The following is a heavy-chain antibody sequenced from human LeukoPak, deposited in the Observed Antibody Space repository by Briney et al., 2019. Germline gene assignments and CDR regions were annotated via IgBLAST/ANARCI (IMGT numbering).Heavy chain of an antibody. V-gene: IGHV4-31*03. J-gene: IGHJ4*02. Sequence: MTSQTLSLICTVSDGSISSGGYYWSWVRQLPGKGLEWIAYIYYSGTTYYNPSLKSRLTISADTSKNQFSLNLSSVTAADTAVYYCARGMGSYCSGGSCYFPRFDYWGQGTLVTVSS. CDR2: IYYSGTT. D-gene: IGHD2-15*01. CDR3: ARGMGSYCSGGSCYFPRFDY. CDR1: DGSISSGGYY.